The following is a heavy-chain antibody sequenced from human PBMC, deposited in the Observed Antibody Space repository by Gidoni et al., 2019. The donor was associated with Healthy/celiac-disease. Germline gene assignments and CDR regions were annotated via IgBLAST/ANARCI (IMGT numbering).Heavy chain of an antibody. V-gene: IGHV4-61*01. CDR3: ARVPRYFDWSIHYFDY. Sequence: QVPLQESGPGLVKPSETLSLTCTVSGGSVSIGSYYWSWIRQPTWKGLEWIGSIYYSGSTNYNPALKSRVTISVDTSKNQFSLKLSAVTAADTAVYYVARVPRYFDWSIHYFDYWGQGTLVTVSS. J-gene: IGHJ4*02. CDR1: GGSVSIGSYY. D-gene: IGHD3-9*01. CDR2: IYYSGST.